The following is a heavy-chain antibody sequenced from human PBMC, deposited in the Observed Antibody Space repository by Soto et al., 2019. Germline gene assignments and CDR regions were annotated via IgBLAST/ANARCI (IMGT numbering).Heavy chain of an antibody. Sequence: QLLQSEGGLVQPGGSLTLSCAASGFTVGTTDMSWVRQAPGEGLEWVSTIDGSGGITYYADSVKGRFTISRDNSRNTVYLQMNSLRGDDTGLYYCVKNSGWFNTWGQGALLTVSS. CDR3: VKNSGWFNT. CDR1: GFTVGTTD. V-gene: IGHV3-23*01. J-gene: IGHJ5*02. CDR2: IDGSGGIT. D-gene: IGHD3-10*01.